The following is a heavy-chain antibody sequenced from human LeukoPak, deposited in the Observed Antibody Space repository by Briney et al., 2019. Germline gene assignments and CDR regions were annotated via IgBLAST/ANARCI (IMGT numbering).Heavy chain of an antibody. CDR3: ARERPSGCSYGCDY. Sequence: PGGSLRLSCAASGFTFSSYEMNWVRQAPGKGLEWISYISIRSSTIYYADSVKGRFTISRDDAANSLYLQMNSLRVEDTALYYCARERPSGCSYGCDYWGQGTLVTVSS. CDR2: ISIRSSTI. D-gene: IGHD5-18*01. CDR1: GFTFSSYE. V-gene: IGHV3-48*03. J-gene: IGHJ4*02.